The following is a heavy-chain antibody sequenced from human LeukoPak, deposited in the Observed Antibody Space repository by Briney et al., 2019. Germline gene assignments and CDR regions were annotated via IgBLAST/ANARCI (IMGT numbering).Heavy chain of an antibody. CDR1: GFTFSGHW. CDR2: INEDGSDS. J-gene: IGHJ4*02. Sequence: GGSLRLSCIASGFTFSGHWIHWVRQAPGMGLVWVSRINEDGSDSMYAESVKGRFTISRDNAKNTVYLQMNSLRAEDTAVYYCVRDETLWTLDWWGQGTLVTVSS. D-gene: IGHD1-1*01. V-gene: IGHV3-74*03. CDR3: VRDETLWTLDW.